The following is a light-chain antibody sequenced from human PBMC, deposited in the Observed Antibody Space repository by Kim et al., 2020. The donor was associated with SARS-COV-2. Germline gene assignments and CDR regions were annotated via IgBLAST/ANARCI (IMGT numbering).Light chain of an antibody. CDR2: GDI. CDR1: TSNIGAGYA. V-gene: IGLV1-40*01. J-gene: IGLJ1*01. Sequence: QSVLTQPPSVSGAPGQRVTISCTGITSNIGAGYAVHWYQQLPGTAPKLLIYGDINRPSGVPDRFSGSKSGTSASLAITGLQTEDEADYYCQSYDNSRSGYVFGTGTKVTVL. CDR3: QSYDNSRSGYV.